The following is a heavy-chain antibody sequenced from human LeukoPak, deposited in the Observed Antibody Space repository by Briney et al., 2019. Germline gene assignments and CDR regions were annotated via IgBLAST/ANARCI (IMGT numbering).Heavy chain of an antibody. CDR2: IRYDGSNK. V-gene: IGHV3-30*02. D-gene: IGHD3-9*01. Sequence: GGSLRLSCAASGFTFSSYGMHWVRQAPGKGLEWVSFIRYDGSNKYYADSVKGRFTISIDNSKNTLYLEMNSLRAEDTAVYYCAKDSYYDILTGYPDYWGQGTLVTVSS. CDR3: AKDSYYDILTGYPDY. J-gene: IGHJ4*02. CDR1: GFTFSSYG.